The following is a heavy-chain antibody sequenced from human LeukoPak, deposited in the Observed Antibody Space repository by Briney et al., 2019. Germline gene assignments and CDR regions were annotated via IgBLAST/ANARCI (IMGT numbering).Heavy chain of an antibody. D-gene: IGHD6-13*01. J-gene: IGHJ4*02. CDR2: IFSTSSYI. CDR3: TRAVAAADFSPGY. V-gene: IGHV3-21*01. Sequence: GGSLRLSCAASGFTFSSYSMNWVRQAPGKGLEWVSPIFSTSSYIYYADSVKGRFTISRDNAKNSLYLQMNSLRAEDTAVYYCTRAVAAADFSPGYWGQGTLVTVSS. CDR1: GFTFSSYS.